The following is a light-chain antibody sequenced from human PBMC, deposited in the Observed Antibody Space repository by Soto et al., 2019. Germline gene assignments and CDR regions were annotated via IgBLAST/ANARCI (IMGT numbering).Light chain of an antibody. J-gene: IGLJ3*02. Sequence: QSALTQPASVSGSPGQSITISCTRTSSDVGGYDYVSWYQQHPGKAPKLMIYEVSNRPSGVSNRFSGSKSGNTASLTISGLRAEDEADYYCCSYTSSNTRVFGGGTKLTVL. CDR2: EVS. CDR3: CSYTSSNTRV. V-gene: IGLV2-14*01. CDR1: SSDVGGYDY.